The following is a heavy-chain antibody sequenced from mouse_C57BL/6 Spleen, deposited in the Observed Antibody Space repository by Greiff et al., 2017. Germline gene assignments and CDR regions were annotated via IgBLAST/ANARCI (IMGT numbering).Heavy chain of an antibody. J-gene: IGHJ4*01. CDR3: AKYYYGSRGYAMDY. V-gene: IGHV1-75*01. CDR2: IFPGSGST. CDR1: GYTFTDYY. D-gene: IGHD1-1*01. Sequence: VQLQQSGPELVKPGASVKISCKASGYTFTDYYINWVKQRPGQGLEWIGWIFPGSGSTYYNEKFKGKATLTVDKSSSTAYMLLSSLTPEDSAVYFCAKYYYGSRGYAMDYWGQGTSVTVSS.